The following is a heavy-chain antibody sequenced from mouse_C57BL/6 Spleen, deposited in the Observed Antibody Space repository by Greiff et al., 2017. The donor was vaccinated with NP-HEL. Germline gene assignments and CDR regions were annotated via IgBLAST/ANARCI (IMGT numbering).Heavy chain of an antibody. CDR1: GITFSDYY. CDR3: ARPLTGRYAMEY. V-gene: IGHV5-12*01. D-gene: IGHD4-1*01. Sequence: EVMLVESGGGLVQPGGSLKLSCAASGITFSDYYMYWVRPTPEKRLEWVAYLSNGGGSTSYPDTVKGRFTISRDNAKNTLYLQMSRLKSEDTAMYYCARPLTGRYAMEYWGQGTSVTVSS. J-gene: IGHJ4*01. CDR2: LSNGGGST.